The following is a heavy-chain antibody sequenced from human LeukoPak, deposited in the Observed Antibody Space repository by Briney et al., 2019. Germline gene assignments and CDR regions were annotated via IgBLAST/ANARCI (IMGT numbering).Heavy chain of an antibody. CDR3: ARETESRPSLDAFDI. V-gene: IGHV1-69*06. CDR2: XIPIFGTA. J-gene: IGHJ3*02. D-gene: IGHD1-14*01. CDR1: GGTFSSYA. Sequence: SVKVSCKASGGTFSSYAISWVRQAPGQGLEWXXXXIPIFGTANYAQKFQGRVTITADKSTSTAYMELSSLRSEDTAVYYCARETESRPSLDAFDIWGQGTMVTVSS.